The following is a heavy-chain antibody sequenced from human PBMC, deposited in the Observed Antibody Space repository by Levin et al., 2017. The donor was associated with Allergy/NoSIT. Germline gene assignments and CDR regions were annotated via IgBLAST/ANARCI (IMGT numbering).Heavy chain of an antibody. D-gene: IGHD3-10*01. V-gene: IGHV3-30*18. J-gene: IGHJ3*02. Sequence: LSLTCAASGFTFSSYGIHWVRQAPGKGLEWVAVISYDGSNKYYAGSVKGRFTISRDNSKNTLYLQMNSLRAEDTAVYYCAKLLVRGVINDAFDIWGQGTMVTVSS. CDR2: ISYDGSNK. CDR1: GFTFSSYG. CDR3: AKLLVRGVINDAFDI.